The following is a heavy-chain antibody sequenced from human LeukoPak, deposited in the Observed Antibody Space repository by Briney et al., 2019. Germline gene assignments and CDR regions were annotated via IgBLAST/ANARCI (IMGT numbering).Heavy chain of an antibody. V-gene: IGHV4-39*01. D-gene: IGHD2-2*01. Sequence: PSETLSLTCTVSGGSISSSSYYWGWIRQPPGKGLEWIGSIYYSGSTYYNPSLKSRVTISVDTSKNQFSLKLSSVTAADTAVYYCARLHGYRYCSSTSCATFDYWGQGTLVTVSS. CDR1: GGSISSSSYY. CDR3: ARLHGYRYCSSTSCATFDY. CDR2: IYYSGST. J-gene: IGHJ4*02.